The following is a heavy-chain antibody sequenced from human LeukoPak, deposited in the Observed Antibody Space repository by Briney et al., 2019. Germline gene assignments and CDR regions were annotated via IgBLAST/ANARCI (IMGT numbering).Heavy chain of an antibody. CDR1: GFTFNSYS. Sequence: GGSLTLSCAASGFTFNSYSMTWIRQAPGKGLEWVSSISSGGSYIHSADSVKGRFTISGNNAKNSLYLQMNSLRAEDTAVYYCAKDGQGGNYDVLTGYYSKGYDSWGLGILVIVSS. D-gene: IGHD3-9*01. CDR2: ISSGGSYI. V-gene: IGHV3-21*01. J-gene: IGHJ4*02. CDR3: AKDGQGGNYDVLTGYYSKGYDS.